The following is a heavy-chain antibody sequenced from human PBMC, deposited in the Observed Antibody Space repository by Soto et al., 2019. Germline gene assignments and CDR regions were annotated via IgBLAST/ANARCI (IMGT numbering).Heavy chain of an antibody. D-gene: IGHD6-6*01. CDR1: GYTFTSYY. Sequence: QVQLVQSGAEVKKPGASVKVSCKASGYTFTSYYMHWVRQAPGQGLEWMGIINPSGGSTSYAQKIQGRVTLNTDTSTSTVYMELSSLRSEDTAVYYCARTSIAARQYMDVWGQGTTVTVSS. V-gene: IGHV1-46*01. J-gene: IGHJ6*02. CDR3: ARTSIAARQYMDV. CDR2: INPSGGST.